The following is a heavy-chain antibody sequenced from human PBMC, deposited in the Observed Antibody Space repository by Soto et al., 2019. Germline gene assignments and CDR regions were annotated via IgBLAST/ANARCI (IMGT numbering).Heavy chain of an antibody. CDR2: IWYDGSNK. CDR1: GFTFSSYG. V-gene: IGHV3-33*01. J-gene: IGHJ3*02. Sequence: VGSLRLSCAASGFTFSSYGMHWVRQAPGKGLEWVAVIWYDGSNKYYADSVKGRFTISRDNSKNTLYLQMNSLRAEDTAVYYCARDGEQWLGTSAFDIWGQGTMVTVSS. D-gene: IGHD6-19*01. CDR3: ARDGEQWLGTSAFDI.